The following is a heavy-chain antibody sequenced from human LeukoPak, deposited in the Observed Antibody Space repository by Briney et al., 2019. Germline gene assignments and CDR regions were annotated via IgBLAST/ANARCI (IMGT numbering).Heavy chain of an antibody. CDR3: AREVGATKGFDY. D-gene: IGHD1-26*01. CDR2: INSEGSST. Sequence: SGGSLRLSCAASGLTFNSYWMHWVRQAPGKGLVWVSRINSEGSSTSYADSVKGRFTISRDNAKNTLDLQMNSLRAEDTAVYYCAREVGATKGFDYWGQGTLVTVSS. CDR1: GLTFNSYW. J-gene: IGHJ4*02. V-gene: IGHV3-74*01.